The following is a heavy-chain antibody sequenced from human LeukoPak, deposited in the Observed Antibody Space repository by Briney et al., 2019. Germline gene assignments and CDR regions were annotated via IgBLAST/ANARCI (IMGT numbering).Heavy chain of an antibody. CDR1: GFTVSSNY. D-gene: IGHD3-22*01. CDR3: ARELADYYDSGAYYLGY. Sequence: GGSLRLSCAASGFTVSSNYMSWVRQAPGKGLEWVSLIYSGGSTYYADSVKGRFTISRDNSKNTLYLQMNSLRAEDTAVYYCARELADYYDSGAYYLGYWGQGTLVTVSS. V-gene: IGHV3-53*01. CDR2: IYSGGST. J-gene: IGHJ4*02.